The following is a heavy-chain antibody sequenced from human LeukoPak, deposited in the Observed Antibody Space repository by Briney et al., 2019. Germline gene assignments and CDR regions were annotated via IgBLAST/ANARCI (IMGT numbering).Heavy chain of an antibody. J-gene: IGHJ4*02. CDR3: AKDRTTSRSVLLWFGESFDY. V-gene: IGHV3-23*01. D-gene: IGHD3-10*01. Sequence: GGSLRLFCAASGFTFSSYAMSWVRQAPGKGLEWVSAISGSGGSTYYADSVKGRFTISRDNSKNTLYLQMNSLRAEDTAVYYCAKDRTTSRSVLLWFGESFDYWGQGTLVTVSS. CDR2: ISGSGGST. CDR1: GFTFSSYA.